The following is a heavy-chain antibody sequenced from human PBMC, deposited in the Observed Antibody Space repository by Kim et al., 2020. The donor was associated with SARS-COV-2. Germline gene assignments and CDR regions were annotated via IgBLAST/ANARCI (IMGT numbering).Heavy chain of an antibody. CDR1: GYTLTELS. V-gene: IGHV1-24*01. Sequence: ASVKVSCKVSGYTLTELSMHWVRHAPGKGLEWMGGFDPEDGETIYAQKFQGRVTMTEDTSTDTAYMELSSLRSEDTAVYYCATGTPLKDIVVVPAAMLYYYGMDVWGQGTTVTVSS. CDR2: FDPEDGET. CDR3: ATGTPLKDIVVVPAAMLYYYGMDV. J-gene: IGHJ6*02. D-gene: IGHD2-2*01.